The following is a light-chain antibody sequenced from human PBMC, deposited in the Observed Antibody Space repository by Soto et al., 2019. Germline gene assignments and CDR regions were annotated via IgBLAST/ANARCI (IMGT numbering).Light chain of an antibody. J-gene: IGKJ1*01. CDR1: QVIRTD. Sequence: DIQMTQSPSSLSGSVGDRVTITCRASQVIRTDLVWYQQKPGKAPKRLIYGASSLQSGVPSRFSGSGSGTEFTLTVSSLQPEDFATYYCLQNYNYPQTFGPGTTVEIK. CDR2: GAS. V-gene: IGKV1-17*01. CDR3: LQNYNYPQT.